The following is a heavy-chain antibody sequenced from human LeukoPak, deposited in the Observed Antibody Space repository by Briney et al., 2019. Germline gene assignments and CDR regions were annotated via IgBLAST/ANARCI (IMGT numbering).Heavy chain of an antibody. CDR3: ERQEVDYGSGYYFDY. D-gene: IGHD3-10*01. CDR2: INHSGST. V-gene: IGHV4-34*01. J-gene: IGHJ4*02. Sequence: SETLSLTCTVSGGSISSYYWSWIRQPPGKGLEWIGEINHSGSTNYNPSLKSRVTISVDTSKNQFSLKLSSVTAADTAVYYCERQEVDYGSGYYFDYWGQGTLVTVSS. CDR1: GGSISSYY.